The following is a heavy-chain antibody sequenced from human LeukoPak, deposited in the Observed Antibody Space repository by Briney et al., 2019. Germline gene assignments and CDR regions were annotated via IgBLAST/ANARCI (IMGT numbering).Heavy chain of an antibody. CDR3: ARAVDTALVANYFDY. CDR1: GFTFSSYT. V-gene: IGHV3-21*01. J-gene: IGHJ4*02. D-gene: IGHD5-18*01. CDR2: ISGGSSYI. Sequence: GGSLRLSCAASGFTFSSYTMNWVRQAPGKGLEWVSCISGGSSYIYYADSLKGRFTISRDNAKNSLFLQMNSLRAEDTAVYYCARAVDTALVANYFDYWGQGTLVTVSS.